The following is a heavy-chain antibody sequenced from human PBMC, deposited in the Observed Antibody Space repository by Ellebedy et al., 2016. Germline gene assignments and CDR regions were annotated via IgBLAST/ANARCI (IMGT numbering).Heavy chain of an antibody. CDR1: GFTFSSYA. V-gene: IGHV3-48*04. CDR2: INSQINAM. J-gene: IGHJ5*02. CDR3: ERDSGYDWLVDH. Sequence: GGSLRLXXAASGFTFSSYAMNWVRQAPGKGLEWVSYINSQINAMYYADSVRGRFTISRDNAKNSLYLQMSSLRAEDTAVYYCERDSGYDWLVDHWGQGTLVTVSS. D-gene: IGHD5-12*01.